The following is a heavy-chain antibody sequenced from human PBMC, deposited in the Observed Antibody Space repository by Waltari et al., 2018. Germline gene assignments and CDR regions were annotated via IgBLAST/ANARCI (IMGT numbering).Heavy chain of an antibody. CDR3: AGGLAGTPVYYFDY. V-gene: IGHV1-69*12. CDR2: IIPIFGTA. Sequence: QVQLVQSGAEVKKPGSSVKVSCKASGGTFSSYAISWVRQAPGQGLEWMGGIIPIFGTANYAQKFQGRVTITADESTSTAYMELSSLRSEDTAVYYCAGGLAGTPVYYFDYWGQGTLVTVSS. D-gene: IGHD2-15*01. J-gene: IGHJ4*02. CDR1: GGTFSSYA.